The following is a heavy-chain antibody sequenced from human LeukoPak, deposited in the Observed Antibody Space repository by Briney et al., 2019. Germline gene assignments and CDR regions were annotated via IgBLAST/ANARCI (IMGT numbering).Heavy chain of an antibody. V-gene: IGHV3-30*18. CDR2: ISYDGSNK. CDR3: AKGLTFGSRRLPQDY. CDR1: GFTFSSYG. D-gene: IGHD3-10*01. J-gene: IGHJ4*02. Sequence: AGRSLRLSCAASGFTFSSYGMHWVRQAPGKGLEWVAVISYDGSNKYYADSVKGRFTISRDNSKNTLYLQMNSLRAEDTAVYYCAKGLTFGSRRLPQDYWGQGTLVTVSS.